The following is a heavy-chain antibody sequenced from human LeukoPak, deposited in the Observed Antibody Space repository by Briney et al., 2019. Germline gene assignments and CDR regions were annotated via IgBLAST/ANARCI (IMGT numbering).Heavy chain of an antibody. CDR1: GFTFDDYA. J-gene: IGHJ4*02. Sequence: GGSLRLSCAASGFTFDDYAMHWVRHAPGKGLEWVSLISWDGGSTYYADSVKGRFTISRDNSKNSLYLQMNSLRAEDTALYYCAKDRRSYYYDSSGYYYGVDYGGQGTLVTVSS. D-gene: IGHD3-22*01. CDR3: AKDRRSYYYDSSGYYYGVDY. V-gene: IGHV3-43D*04. CDR2: ISWDGGST.